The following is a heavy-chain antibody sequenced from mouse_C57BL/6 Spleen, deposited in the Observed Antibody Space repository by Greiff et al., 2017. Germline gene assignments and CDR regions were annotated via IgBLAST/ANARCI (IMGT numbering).Heavy chain of an antibody. D-gene: IGHD2-1*01. CDR3: ARERDSTFDD. CDR2: INYDGSSS. V-gene: IGHV5-16*01. J-gene: IGHJ2*01. CDR1: GFTFSDYY. Sequence: EVKLVESEGGLVQPGSSMKLSCTASGFTFSDYYMAWVRQVPEKGLEWVANINYDGSSSYYLDSLQCRFLISRDNAKNILYLQMSSLKSEDTATYYCARERDSTFDDWGQGTTLTVSS.